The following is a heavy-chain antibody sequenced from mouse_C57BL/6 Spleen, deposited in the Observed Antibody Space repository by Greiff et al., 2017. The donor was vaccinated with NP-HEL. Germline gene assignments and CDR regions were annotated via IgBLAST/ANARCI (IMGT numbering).Heavy chain of an antibody. J-gene: IGHJ4*01. CDR3: AKAPYGNNAMDY. V-gene: IGHV1-52*01. CDR1: GYTFTSYW. Sequence: QVQLQQPGAELVRPGSSVKLSCKASGYTFTSYWMHWVKQRPIQGLEWIGNIDPSDSETHYNQKFKDKATLTVDKSSSTAYMQLSSLTSEDFAVYYCAKAPYGNNAMDYWGQGTSVTVSS. CDR2: IDPSDSET. D-gene: IGHD2-1*01.